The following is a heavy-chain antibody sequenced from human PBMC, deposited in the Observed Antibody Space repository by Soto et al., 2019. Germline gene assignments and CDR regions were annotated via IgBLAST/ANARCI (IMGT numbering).Heavy chain of an antibody. V-gene: IGHV4-39*01. CDR2: MFYSGLT. J-gene: IGHJ6*02. D-gene: IGHD2-15*01. CDR3: APLSVSLSGPYGIHV. Sequence: SETLSLTCSVSGYSVTSSDYYWAWIRQPPGKGLEWIGSMFYSGLTYYNPSLKSRVTLSVDTSRNQFSVRLNSVTAADTAVYYCAPLSVSLSGPYGIHVWGQGTTVTVSS. CDR1: GYSVTSSDYY.